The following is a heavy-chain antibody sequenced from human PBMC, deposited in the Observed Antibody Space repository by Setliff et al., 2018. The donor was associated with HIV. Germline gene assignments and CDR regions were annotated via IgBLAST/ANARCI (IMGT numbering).Heavy chain of an antibody. CDR1: GGSFTTYY. CDR3: ARRPPLTTGREYYFDF. D-gene: IGHD1-1*01. Sequence: SETLSLTCTVSGGSFTTYYWSWLRQPPGKELEWIGYFYTSGSTNYNPSLKSRVAISIDTSKNQFSLKLNAVTAADTAVYYCARRPPLTTGREYYFDFWGQGTLVTVSS. J-gene: IGHJ4*02. V-gene: IGHV4-4*09. CDR2: FYTSGST.